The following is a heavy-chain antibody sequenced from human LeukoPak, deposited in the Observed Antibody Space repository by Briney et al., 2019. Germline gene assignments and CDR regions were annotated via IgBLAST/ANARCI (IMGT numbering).Heavy chain of an antibody. D-gene: IGHD1-1*01. CDR3: ARDVPGSIGTTARFDP. V-gene: IGHV1-18*01. CDR1: GYTSSDHG. Sequence: ASVKVSCTSSGYTSSDHGISWMRQAPGQGLEWMGWISTNNGNTNYAQQFQGRVTMTTDTSTSTAYMELRSLKSDDTAVYYCARDVPGSIGTTARFDPWGQGTLVTVSS. J-gene: IGHJ5*02. CDR2: ISTNNGNT.